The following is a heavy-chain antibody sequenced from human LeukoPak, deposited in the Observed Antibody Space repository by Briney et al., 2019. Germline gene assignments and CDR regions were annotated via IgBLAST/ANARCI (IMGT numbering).Heavy chain of an antibody. Sequence: PSETLSLTCTVSGGSISSSSYFWGWVRQAPGKGLEWVSSISSSSSYIYYADSVKGRFTISRDNAKNSLYLQMNSLRAEDTAVYYCARVWDPYYDFWSGYYKTLGYFDYWGQGTLVTVSS. V-gene: IGHV3-21*01. CDR2: ISSSSSYI. J-gene: IGHJ4*02. CDR1: GGSISSSSYF. CDR3: ARVWDPYYDFWSGYYKTLGYFDY. D-gene: IGHD3-3*01.